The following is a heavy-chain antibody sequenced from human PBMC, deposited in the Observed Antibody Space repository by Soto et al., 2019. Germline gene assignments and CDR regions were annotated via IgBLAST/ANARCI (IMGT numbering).Heavy chain of an antibody. CDR3: AKDMTRYYTDIEY. V-gene: IGHV3-11*04. CDR1: GFTFSDYY. Sequence: GGSLRLSCAASGFTFSDYYMSWIRQAPGKGLEWVSYISSSGSTIYYADSVKGRFTISRDNAKNSLYLQMNSLRAEDTAVYYCAKDMTRYYTDIEYWGQGTLVTVSS. CDR2: ISSSGSTI. J-gene: IGHJ4*02. D-gene: IGHD3-9*01.